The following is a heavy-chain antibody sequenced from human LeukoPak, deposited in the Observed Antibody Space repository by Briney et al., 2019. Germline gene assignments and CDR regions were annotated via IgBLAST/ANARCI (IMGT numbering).Heavy chain of an antibody. D-gene: IGHD4-17*01. J-gene: IGHJ4*02. CDR2: ISGPGGST. CDR1: GFTFSNYA. V-gene: IGHV3-23*01. Sequence: GGSLRLSCAASGFTFSNYAMSWVRQAPGKGLEWVSAISGPGGSTYYADSVKGRFTMSRDNSKNTLYLHMNSLRAEDTAVYYCARGFTHGYGDYFDYWGQGTLVTVSS. CDR3: ARGFTHGYGDYFDY.